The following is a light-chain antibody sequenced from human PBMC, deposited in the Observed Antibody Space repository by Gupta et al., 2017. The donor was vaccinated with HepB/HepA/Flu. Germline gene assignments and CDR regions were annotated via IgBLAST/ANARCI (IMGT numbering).Light chain of an antibody. CDR2: DAS. CDR3: QQRGYWPLT. Sequence: EIVLTQSPATLSLSPGERATLSCRASQSVSSYLAWYQQKPGQAPRLLIYDASNRATGIPARFSGSGSATEFTLTISSLEPEDFAVYYCQQRGYWPLTFGGWTKVDIK. CDR1: QSVSSY. J-gene: IGKJ4*01. V-gene: IGKV3-11*01.